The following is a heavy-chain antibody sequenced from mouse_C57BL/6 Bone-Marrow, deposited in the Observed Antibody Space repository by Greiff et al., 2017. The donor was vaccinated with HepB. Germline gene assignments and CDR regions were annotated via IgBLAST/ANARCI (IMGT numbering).Heavy chain of an antibody. Sequence: EVHLVESGPGLAKPSQTLSLTCSVTGYSITSDYWNWIRKFPGNKLEYMGYISYSGSTYYNPSLKSRISITRDTSKNQYYLQLNSVTTEDTATYYCARSCGRYDYDDGLDVWGTGTTVTVSS. V-gene: IGHV3-8*01. CDR3: ARSCGRYDYDDGLDV. CDR1: GYSITSDY. CDR2: ISYSGST. J-gene: IGHJ1*03. D-gene: IGHD2-4*01.